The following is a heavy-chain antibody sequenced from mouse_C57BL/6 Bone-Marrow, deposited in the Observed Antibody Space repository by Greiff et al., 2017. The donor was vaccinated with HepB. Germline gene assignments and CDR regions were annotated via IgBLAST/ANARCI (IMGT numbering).Heavy chain of an antibody. CDR1: GYTFTSYG. V-gene: IGHV1-81*01. J-gene: IGHJ1*03. Sequence: VQVVESGAELARPGASVKLSCKASGYTFTSYGISWVKQRTGQGLEWIGEIYPRSGNTYYNEKFKGKATLTADKSSSTAYMELRSLTSEDSAVYFCARGDYYGHWYFDVWGTGTTVTVSS. D-gene: IGHD1-1*01. CDR3: ARGDYYGHWYFDV. CDR2: IYPRSGNT.